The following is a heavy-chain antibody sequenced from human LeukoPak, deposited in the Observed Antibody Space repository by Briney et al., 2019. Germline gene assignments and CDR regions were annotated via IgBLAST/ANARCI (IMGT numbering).Heavy chain of an antibody. CDR2: ISGSGTTT. CDR3: AKSNVVSLAGTNWFDP. D-gene: IGHD1-7*01. Sequence: PGGSLRLSCAASGFTFSNYAMNWVRQAPGKGLEWVSVISGSGTTTIYADSVKGRFTTSRDNSKSTLYLQMNSLRAEDTAVYHCAKSNVVSLAGTNWFDPWGQGTLVTVSS. V-gene: IGHV3-23*01. CDR1: GFTFSNYA. J-gene: IGHJ5*02.